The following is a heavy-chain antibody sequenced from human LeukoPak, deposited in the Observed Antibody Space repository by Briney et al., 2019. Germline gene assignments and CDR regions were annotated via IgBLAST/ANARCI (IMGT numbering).Heavy chain of an antibody. CDR3: TRGYNTLDY. CDR1: GXSVKSYY. J-gene: IGHJ4*02. CDR2: IYYSGST. V-gene: IGHV4-59*02. D-gene: IGHD5-24*01. Sequence: SETLSLTCTVSGXSVKSYYWTWVRQPPGKGLEWIGYIYYSGSTNCNPSLKSRVTISIDTSKNQFSLKLTSVTAADTAVYYCTRGYNTLDYWGQGTLVTVSS.